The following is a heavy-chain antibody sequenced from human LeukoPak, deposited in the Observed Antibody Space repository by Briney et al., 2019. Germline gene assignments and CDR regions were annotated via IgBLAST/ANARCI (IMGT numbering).Heavy chain of an antibody. CDR3: ARDRGIAAAGFDP. D-gene: IGHD6-13*01. CDR1: GGSISSYY. CDR2: IYTSGST. V-gene: IGHV4-4*07. J-gene: IGHJ5*02. Sequence: SENLSLTCTVSGGSISSYYWSWIRQPAGKGLEWIGRIYTSGSTNYNPSLKSRVTISVDTSKNQFSLKLSPVTAADTAVYYCARDRGIAAAGFDPWGQGTLVTVSS.